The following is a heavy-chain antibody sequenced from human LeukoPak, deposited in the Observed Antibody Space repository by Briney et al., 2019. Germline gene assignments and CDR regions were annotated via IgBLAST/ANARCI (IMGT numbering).Heavy chain of an antibody. D-gene: IGHD2-15*01. CDR1: GFTFSSYA. CDR3: ATEDPISGYFDY. J-gene: IGHJ4*02. V-gene: IGHV3-30-3*01. Sequence: GGSLRLSCAASGFTFSSYAMHWVRQAPGKGLEWVAVISYDGSNKYYADSVKGRFTISRDNSKNTLYLQMNSPRAEDTAVYYCATEDPISGYFDYWGQGTLVTVSS. CDR2: ISYDGSNK.